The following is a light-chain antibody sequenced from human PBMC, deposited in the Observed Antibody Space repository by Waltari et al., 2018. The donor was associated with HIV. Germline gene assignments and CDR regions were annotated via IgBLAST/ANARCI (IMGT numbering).Light chain of an antibody. CDR2: WAS. CDR1: QRLLYRSNNKTY. J-gene: IGKJ1*01. CDR3: QQYYDTPRT. V-gene: IGKV4-1*01. Sequence: VMSRSPDCLAVSRGVRGPFHCQSRQRLLYRSNNKTYLAWYQQKPGQPPKLLFYWASTRESGVPDRFSGSGSGAHFTLTISSLQAEDVAVYYCQQYYDTPRTFGQGTNVEIK.